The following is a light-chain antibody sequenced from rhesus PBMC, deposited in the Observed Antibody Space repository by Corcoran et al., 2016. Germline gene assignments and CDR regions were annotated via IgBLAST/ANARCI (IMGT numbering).Light chain of an antibody. J-gene: IGKJ1*01. Sequence: DIQMTQSPSSLSASVGDTVTITFQASQGISNYLAWYQQKPGKAPRLLIHDATTLQSGVPSRFSGSGSGTEFTLSIRSLYPEYFATYYCQQHNSYPWTFGQGTKVEIK. CDR1: QGISNY. CDR2: DAT. CDR3: QQHNSYPWT. V-gene: IGKV1-25*01.